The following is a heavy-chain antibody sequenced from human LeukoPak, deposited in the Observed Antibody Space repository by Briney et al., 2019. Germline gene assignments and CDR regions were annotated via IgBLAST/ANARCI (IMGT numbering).Heavy chain of an antibody. CDR2: IKQDGSEK. D-gene: IGHD2-2*01. Sequence: GGSLRLSCAASGFTFGSYWMSWVRQAPGKGLEWVANIKQDGSEKYYVDSVKGRFTISRDNAKNSLYLQMNSLRAEDTAVYYCARVGLRYCSSTSCTGGMDVWGKGTTVTVSS. V-gene: IGHV3-7*03. J-gene: IGHJ6*04. CDR3: ARVGLRYCSSTSCTGGMDV. CDR1: GFTFGSYW.